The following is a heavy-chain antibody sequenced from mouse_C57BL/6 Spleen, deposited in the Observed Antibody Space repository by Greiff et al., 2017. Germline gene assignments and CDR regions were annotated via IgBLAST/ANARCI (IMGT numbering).Heavy chain of an antibody. CDR3: ARDGFKPSYFDY. V-gene: IGHV1-22*01. CDR2: INPNNGGT. J-gene: IGHJ2*01. Sequence: EVKLQQSGPELVKPGASVKMSCKASGYTFTDYNMHWVKQSHGKSLEWIGYINPNNGGTSYNQKFKGKATLTVNKSSSTAYMELRSLTSEDSAVYYCARDGFKPSYFDYWGQGTTLTVSS. D-gene: IGHD2-3*01. CDR1: GYTFTDYN.